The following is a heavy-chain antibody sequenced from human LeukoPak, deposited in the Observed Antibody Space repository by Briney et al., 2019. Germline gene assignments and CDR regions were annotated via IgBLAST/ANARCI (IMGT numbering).Heavy chain of an antibody. CDR3: ARVVYYGSGSYLVYYFDY. J-gene: IGHJ4*02. D-gene: IGHD3-10*01. CDR1: GFTFNTYW. CDR2: IKQDGSEK. V-gene: IGHV3-7*01. Sequence: GGSLRLSCAASGFTFNTYWMTWVRQAPGKGLEWVANIKQDGSEKYYVDSVEGRFTISRDNDKNSLYLQMNSLRADDTAVYYCARVVYYGSGSYLVYYFDYWGQGTLVTVSS.